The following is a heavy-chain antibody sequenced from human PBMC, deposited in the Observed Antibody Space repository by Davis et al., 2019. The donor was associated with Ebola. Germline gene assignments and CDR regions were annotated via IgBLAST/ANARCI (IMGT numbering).Heavy chain of an antibody. Sequence: GSLRLSCNVSGGSLTSFTSYWAWIRQPPGKGLEWIGNLYYSGTTYYCPSLKNRVTIVVDTAKNQFSLRLTSVTAAETAVYYCAKYSGDLCSGFRYTNWFDPWGQGALVTVSS. V-gene: IGHV4-39*01. CDR1: GGSLTSFTSY. J-gene: IGHJ5*02. CDR2: LYYSGTT. CDR3: AKYSGDLCSGFRYTNWFDP. D-gene: IGHD3-3*01.